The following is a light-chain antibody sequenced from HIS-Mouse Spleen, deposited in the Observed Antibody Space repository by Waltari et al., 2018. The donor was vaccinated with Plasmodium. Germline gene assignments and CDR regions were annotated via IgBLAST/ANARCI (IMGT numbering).Light chain of an antibody. V-gene: IGLV5-37*01. J-gene: IGLJ3*02. CDR2: YYSDSDK. Sequence: QPVLTQPPSSSASPGESARLTCTLPSDLNVGRYNIHWYQQTPGSPPRYLMYYYSDSDKGQGSGVPSRFSGSKDASANTGILLISGLQSEDEADYYCMIWPSNASGVFGGGTKLTVL. CDR3: MIWPSNASGV. CDR1: SDLNVGRYN.